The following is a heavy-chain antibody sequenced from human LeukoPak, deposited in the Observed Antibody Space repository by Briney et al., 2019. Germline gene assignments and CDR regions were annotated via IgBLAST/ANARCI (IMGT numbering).Heavy chain of an antibody. Sequence: PSETLSLTCTVSGGSISSSYWSWIRQPAGKGLEWIGRVYTSGSTNYIYNPSLKSRLTMSVDTSKNQFSLKLSSVTAADTAVYYCARDPNSALWGQGTLVTVSS. CDR1: GGSISSSY. D-gene: IGHD2-21*01. CDR2: VYTSGST. V-gene: IGHV4-4*07. CDR3: ARDPNSAL. J-gene: IGHJ4*02.